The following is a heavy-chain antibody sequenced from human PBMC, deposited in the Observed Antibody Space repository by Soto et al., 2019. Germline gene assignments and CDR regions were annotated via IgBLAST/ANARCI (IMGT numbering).Heavy chain of an antibody. CDR1: GFIFSNYA. V-gene: IGHV3-23*01. J-gene: IGHJ4*02. Sequence: EVQLLESGGSLVQPGGSVRLSCAASGFIFSNYAMTWVRQVPGRGLEWVSGISGSGGATYYADSVKGRLTISRDNSKSTLYLQMNSLRAEDTAIYYCAKGVEAAYYSGSSGYYGFDYWGQGTLVTVSS. CDR3: AKGVEAAYYSGSSGYYGFDY. D-gene: IGHD3-22*01. CDR2: ISGSGGAT.